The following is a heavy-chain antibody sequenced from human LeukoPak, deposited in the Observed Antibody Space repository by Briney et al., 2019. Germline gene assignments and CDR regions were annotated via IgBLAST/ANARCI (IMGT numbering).Heavy chain of an antibody. V-gene: IGHV3-30*03. D-gene: IGHD3-10*01. J-gene: IGHJ4*02. CDR3: ASLRSGSGTFYNDY. CDR1: GFTFINYG. CDR2: ISYDGSDN. Sequence: PGRSLRLSCAASGFTFINYGMQWGRQTPGKGLEWVSLISYDGSDNYYADSVKGRFSISRDNSKTTLYLQMNSLRAEDTAVYYCASLRSGSGTFYNDYWGQGTLVTVSS.